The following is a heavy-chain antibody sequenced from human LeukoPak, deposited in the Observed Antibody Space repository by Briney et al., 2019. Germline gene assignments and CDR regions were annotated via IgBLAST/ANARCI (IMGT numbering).Heavy chain of an antibody. D-gene: IGHD2-2*01. CDR2: IRFDASNK. V-gene: IGHV3-30*02. J-gene: IGHJ6*02. CDR3: AKGYCSSTSCSYYYYGMDV. CDR1: GFTFSSYG. Sequence: PGGSLRLSCAASGFTFSSYGMHWVRQAPGKGLEWVTFIRFDASNKYYADSVKGRFTISRDNSKNTLYLQMNSLRAEDTAVYYCAKGYCSSTSCSYYYYGMDVWGQGTTVTVSS.